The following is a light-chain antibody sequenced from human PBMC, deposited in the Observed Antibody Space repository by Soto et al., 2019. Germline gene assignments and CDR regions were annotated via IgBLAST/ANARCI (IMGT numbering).Light chain of an antibody. CDR2: GAS. CDR3: QHLNSYPRT. Sequence: DIQLTQSPSFLSASIGDRVTITCRASQGISSSLAWYQQKPGKAPKLLIYGASTLQRGVPSRFSGSGSGTEFTLTISSLQPEDFATYYCQHLNSYPRTFGQGTKLEIK. V-gene: IGKV1-9*01. J-gene: IGKJ2*01. CDR1: QGISSS.